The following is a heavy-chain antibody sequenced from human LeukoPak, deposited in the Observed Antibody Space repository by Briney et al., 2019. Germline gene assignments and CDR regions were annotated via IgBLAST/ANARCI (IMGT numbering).Heavy chain of an antibody. CDR2: IRYDGSNK. CDR3: AREGWAGSGYDGWDYYYYMDV. CDR1: GFTFSSYG. D-gene: IGHD3-22*01. V-gene: IGHV3-30*02. J-gene: IGHJ6*03. Sequence: GGSLRLSCAASGFTFSSYGMHWVRQAPGKGLEWVAFIRYDGSNKYYVGSVKGRFTISRDNSKNTLYLQMNSLRAEDTAVYYCAREGWAGSGYDGWDYYYYMDVWGKGTTVTVSS.